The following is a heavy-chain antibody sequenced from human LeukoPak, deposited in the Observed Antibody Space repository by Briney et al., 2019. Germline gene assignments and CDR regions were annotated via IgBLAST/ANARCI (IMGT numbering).Heavy chain of an antibody. CDR2: INPNSGGT. CDR1: GYTFTGYY. CDR3: ARVVGIAVAGIEY. D-gene: IGHD6-19*01. V-gene: IGHV1-2*02. J-gene: IGHJ4*02. Sequence: PLASVKASCKASGYTFTGYYMHWVRQAPGQGLEWMGWINPNSGGTNYAQKFQGRVTMTRDTSISTAYMELSRLRSDDTAVYYCARVVGIAVAGIEYWGQGTLVTVSS.